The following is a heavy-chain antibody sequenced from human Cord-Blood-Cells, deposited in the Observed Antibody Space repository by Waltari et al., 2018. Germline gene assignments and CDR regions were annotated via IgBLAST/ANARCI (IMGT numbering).Heavy chain of an antibody. V-gene: IGHV4-34*01. J-gene: IGHJ4*02. D-gene: IGHD4-4*01. CDR2: INHSGST. CDR3: ARGGFTVTRPYYFDY. Sequence: QVQLQQWGAGLLKPSETLSLTCAVYGGSFSGSYWSWIRQPPGKGLEWIGEINHSGSTNYNPSLKSRVTISVDTSKNQFSLKLSSVTAADTAVYYCARGGFTVTRPYYFDYWGQGTLVTVSS. CDR1: GGSFSGSY.